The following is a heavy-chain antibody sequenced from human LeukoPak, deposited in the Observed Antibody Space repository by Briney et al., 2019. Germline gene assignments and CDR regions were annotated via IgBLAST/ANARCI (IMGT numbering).Heavy chain of an antibody. CDR2: ISYDGSNK. D-gene: IGHD2-15*01. CDR1: GFTFSSYA. Sequence: GRSLRLSCAASGFTFSSYAMHWVRQAPGKGLEWVAVISYDGSNKYYADSVKGRFTISRDNSKNTLYLQMNSLRAEDTAVYYCARDSCSGGSCYEYSSSWYGKYYFDYWGQGTLVTVSS. J-gene: IGHJ4*02. CDR3: ARDSCSGGSCYEYSSSWYGKYYFDY. V-gene: IGHV3-30*04.